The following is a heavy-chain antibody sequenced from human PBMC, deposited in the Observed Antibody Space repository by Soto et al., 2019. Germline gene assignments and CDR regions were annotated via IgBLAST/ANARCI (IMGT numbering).Heavy chain of an antibody. Sequence: QVQLVESGGGVVQPGRSLRLSCAASGFTFSNYAMHWVRQTPGKGLEWVALISYDVTNKKYADSVKGRFTISRDNSENTLDLQMNRLRGEDTAVYYCARGGRSGYHPDHWGQGSLVTVSS. D-gene: IGHD3-3*01. CDR2: ISYDVTNK. J-gene: IGHJ4*02. V-gene: IGHV3-30-3*01. CDR1: GFTFSNYA. CDR3: ARGGRSGYHPDH.